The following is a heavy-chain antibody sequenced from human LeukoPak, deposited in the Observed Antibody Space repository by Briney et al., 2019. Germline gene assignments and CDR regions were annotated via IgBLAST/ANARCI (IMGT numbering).Heavy chain of an antibody. Sequence: SETLSLTCAVYGGSFSGYYWSWIRQPPGKGLEWIGEINHSGSTNYNPSLKSRVTISVDTSKNQFSLKLSSVTAADTAVYYCARLVNYYDSSGYPDAFDIWGQGTMVTVSS. CDR1: GGSFSGYY. CDR2: INHSGST. V-gene: IGHV4-34*01. CDR3: ARLVNYYDSSGYPDAFDI. J-gene: IGHJ3*02. D-gene: IGHD3-22*01.